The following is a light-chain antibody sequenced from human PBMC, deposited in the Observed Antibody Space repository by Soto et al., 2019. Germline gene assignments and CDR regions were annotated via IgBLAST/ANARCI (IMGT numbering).Light chain of an antibody. Sequence: QSALTQPPSASGSPGQSVTISCTGTSSDVGGYNYVSWYQQHPGKVPKLMIYEVSERPSGVPDRFSGSKSGNTASLTVSGLQAEDEADYYCSSYAGSNNFGVFGGGTKVTVL. CDR1: SSDVGGYNY. CDR2: EVS. J-gene: IGLJ2*01. CDR3: SSYAGSNNFGV. V-gene: IGLV2-8*01.